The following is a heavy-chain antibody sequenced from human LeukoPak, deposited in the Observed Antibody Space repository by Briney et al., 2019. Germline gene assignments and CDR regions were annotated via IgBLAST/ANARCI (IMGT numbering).Heavy chain of an antibody. Sequence: GGSLRLSCAASGFTFSSSGMSWVRQAPGKGLEWVSAISGSGGSTYYADSVKGRFTISRDNSKNTLYLQMNSLRAEDTAVYYCAKAGGRSFKRHIVVVTGAFDIWGQGTMVTVSS. CDR2: ISGSGGST. V-gene: IGHV3-23*01. J-gene: IGHJ3*02. CDR3: AKAGGRSFKRHIVVVTGAFDI. CDR1: GFTFSSSG. D-gene: IGHD2-21*02.